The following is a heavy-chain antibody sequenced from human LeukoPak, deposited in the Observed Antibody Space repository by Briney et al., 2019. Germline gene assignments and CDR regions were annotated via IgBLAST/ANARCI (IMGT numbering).Heavy chain of an antibody. V-gene: IGHV3-7*01. CDR1: RFTFSSYW. D-gene: IGHD3-10*01. J-gene: IGHJ5*02. Sequence: GGSLRLSCTASRFTFSSYWMNWVRQAPGKGLEWVANIKQDGSQKYYVDSVKGRFTISRDNAKNSLYLQMNSLRAEDTAVYYCARVRGVITRKYWFDPWGQGTLVTVSS. CDR2: IKQDGSQK. CDR3: ARVRGVITRKYWFDP.